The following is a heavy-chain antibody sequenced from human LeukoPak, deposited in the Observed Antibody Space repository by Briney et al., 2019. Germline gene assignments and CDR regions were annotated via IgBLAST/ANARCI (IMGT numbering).Heavy chain of an antibody. D-gene: IGHD3-16*01. CDR2: IWYGGSNK. Sequence: PGRSLRLSCAASGFTFSSYGMHWVRQAPGKGLEWVAVIWYGGSNKYYADSVKGRFTISRDNSKNTLYLQMNSLRAEDTAVYYCAKDSGIIWGQGTLVTVSS. CDR1: GFTFSSYG. V-gene: IGHV3-33*06. J-gene: IGHJ4*02. CDR3: AKDSGII.